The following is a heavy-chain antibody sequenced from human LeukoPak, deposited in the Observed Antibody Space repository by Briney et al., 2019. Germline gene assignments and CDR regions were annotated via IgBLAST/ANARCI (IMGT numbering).Heavy chain of an antibody. CDR1: GFTFSSYV. V-gene: IGHV3-48*03. CDR2: ISSSGSTI. J-gene: IGHJ4*02. D-gene: IGHD6-13*01. CDR3: ARDSSSSTDSHFDY. Sequence: GGSLRLSCAVSGFTFSSYVMNWVRQAPGKGLEWVSYISSSGSTIYYADSVKGRFTISRDNAKNSLYLQMNSLRAEDTAVYYCARDSSSSTDSHFDYWGQGTLVTVSS.